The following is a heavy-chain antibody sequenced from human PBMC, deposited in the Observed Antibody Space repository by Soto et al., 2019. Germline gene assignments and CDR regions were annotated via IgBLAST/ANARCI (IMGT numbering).Heavy chain of an antibody. Sequence: PGGSLRLSCAASGFTFDDYAMHWVRQAPGKGLEWVSGISWNSGSIGYADSVKGRFTISRDNAKNSLYLQMNSLRAEDTALYYCAKDIAAAIGYWFDPWGQGTLVTVSS. CDR2: ISWNSGSI. CDR3: AKDIAAAIGYWFDP. D-gene: IGHD6-13*01. J-gene: IGHJ5*02. V-gene: IGHV3-9*01. CDR1: GFTFDDYA.